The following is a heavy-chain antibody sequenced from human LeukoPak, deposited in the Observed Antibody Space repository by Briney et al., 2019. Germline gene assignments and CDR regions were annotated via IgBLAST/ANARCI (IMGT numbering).Heavy chain of an antibody. CDR2: ISGSGGST. CDR1: GFTFSSYA. D-gene: IGHD5-18*01. V-gene: IGHV3-23*01. CDR3: AKRRRGYSYGRGAFDI. J-gene: IGHJ3*02. Sequence: GGSLRLSCAASGFTFSSYAMSWVRQAPGKGLEWVSAISGSGGSTYYADSVKGRFTISRDNSKNTLYLQMNSLRAEDTAVYYCAKRRRGYSYGRGAFDIWGQGTMVTVSS.